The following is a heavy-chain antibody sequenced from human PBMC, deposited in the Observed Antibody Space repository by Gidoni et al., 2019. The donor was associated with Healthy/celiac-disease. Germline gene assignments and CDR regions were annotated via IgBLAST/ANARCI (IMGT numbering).Heavy chain of an antibody. J-gene: IGHJ6*03. CDR2: IKSKTDGGTT. CDR1: GFTFSNAW. V-gene: IGHV3-15*01. D-gene: IGHD6-13*01. CDR3: TTCIAAAGNLYYYYYYMDV. Sequence: EVQLVESGGGLVKPGGSLRLSCAASGFTFSNAWLSWVREAPWKGLGWVGRIKSKTDGGTTDYAAPVKGRFTISRDDSKNTLYLQMNILKTEDTAVYYCTTCIAAAGNLYYYYYYMDVWGKGTTVTVSS.